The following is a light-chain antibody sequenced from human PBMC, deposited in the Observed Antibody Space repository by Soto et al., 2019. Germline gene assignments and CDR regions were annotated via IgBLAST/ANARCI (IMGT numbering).Light chain of an antibody. V-gene: IGLV1-40*01. Sequence: QSVLTQPPSVSGAPGQRVTISCTGSSSNIGAGYEVHWYQQLPGTAPKLLVYGNNNRPSGVPDRFSGSKSGTSASLAISGLQSEDEADYYCAAWDDSLNAVVFGGGTKVTVL. CDR1: SSNIGAGYE. CDR2: GNN. CDR3: AAWDDSLNAVV. J-gene: IGLJ2*01.